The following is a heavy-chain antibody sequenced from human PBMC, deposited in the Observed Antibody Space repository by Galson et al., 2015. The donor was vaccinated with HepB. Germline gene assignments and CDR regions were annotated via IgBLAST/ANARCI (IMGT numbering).Heavy chain of an antibody. Sequence: SVKVSCKASGYSFTDYYIMWVRQTPGQGLEWMGVINPRDRGTTYGQVFRGRVAMTSAKSTGTAYMELSSLRSEDTAVYYCARVRGAAAGRGYYYYYGMDVWGQGTTVTVSS. CDR2: INPRDRGT. J-gene: IGHJ6*02. CDR1: GYSFTDYY. V-gene: IGHV1-46*01. CDR3: ARVRGAAAGRGYYYYYGMDV. D-gene: IGHD6-13*01.